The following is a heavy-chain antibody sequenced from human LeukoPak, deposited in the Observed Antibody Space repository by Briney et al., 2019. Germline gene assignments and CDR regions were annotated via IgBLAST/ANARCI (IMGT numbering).Heavy chain of an antibody. J-gene: IGHJ4*02. CDR1: GFTFSNYV. CDR3: VRDVKYYFGSGTYQ. Sequence: GGSLRLSCVASGFTFSNYVMHWVRQSPGKGLEYVSGIDTNEDMTYYGSSMKGRFTISRDNSKNTVFLQMDSLRPEDMAVYYCVRDVKYYFGSGTYQWGQGTLVSVSS. CDR2: IDTNEDMT. V-gene: IGHV3-64*01. D-gene: IGHD3-10*01.